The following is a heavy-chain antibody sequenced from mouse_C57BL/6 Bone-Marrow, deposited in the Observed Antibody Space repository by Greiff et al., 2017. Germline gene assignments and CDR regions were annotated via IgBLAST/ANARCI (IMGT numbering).Heavy chain of an antibody. V-gene: IGHV14-4*01. Sequence: EVQLQQSGAELVRPGASVKLSCTASGFNIKDDYMHWVKQRPEQGLEWIGWIDPENGDTEYAAKFQGKATITADTSSNTAYLQLSSLTSEDTAVYYCTYSLAWFAYWGQGTLVTVSA. D-gene: IGHD2-12*01. CDR1: GFNIKDDY. CDR3: TYSLAWFAY. CDR2: IDPENGDT. J-gene: IGHJ3*01.